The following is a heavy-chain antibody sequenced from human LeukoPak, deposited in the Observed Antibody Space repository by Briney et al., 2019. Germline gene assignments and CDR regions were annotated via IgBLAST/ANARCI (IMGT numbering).Heavy chain of an antibody. CDR2: INHSGST. CDR1: AGSFSGFY. CDR3: ARQLRYFDWLLYYDY. J-gene: IGHJ4*02. D-gene: IGHD3-9*01. V-gene: IGHV4-34*01. Sequence: SENLSFNCSVYAGSFSGFYWSWIPPPPRKGREWTAEINHSGSTNYNPSLKSRVTISVDTSKNQFSLKRSSVAAADTAVYYCARQLRYFDWLLYYDYWGQGTLVTVSS.